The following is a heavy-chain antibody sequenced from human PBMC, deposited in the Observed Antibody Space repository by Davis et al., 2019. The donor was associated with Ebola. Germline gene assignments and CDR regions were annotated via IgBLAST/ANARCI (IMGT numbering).Heavy chain of an antibody. CDR1: GYTFTSYG. Sequence: ASVKVSCKASGYTFTSYGISWVRQAPGQGLEWMGWISAYNGNTNYAQKLQGRVTMTTDTSTSTAYMELRSLRSDDTAVYYCARVGSYSSGWYFNPGMDVWGQGTTVTVSS. CDR2: ISAYNGNT. D-gene: IGHD6-19*01. J-gene: IGHJ6*02. V-gene: IGHV1-18*04. CDR3: ARVGSYSSGWYFNPGMDV.